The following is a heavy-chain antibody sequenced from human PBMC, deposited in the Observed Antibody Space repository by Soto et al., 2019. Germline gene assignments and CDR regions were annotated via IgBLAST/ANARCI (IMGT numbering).Heavy chain of an antibody. Sequence: HLLESGGGLVQPGGSLRLSCAASGFTFSIYSMNWVRQAPGKGLEWVSLFSGSGGSTHYADSVEGRFTISRDNSKNTLYLEMDSLRAEDTAVYYCAKVVKYDVLTGYYKGPDYYGMDVWGQGTTVTVSS. D-gene: IGHD3-9*01. CDR2: FSGSGGST. V-gene: IGHV3-23*01. CDR3: AKVVKYDVLTGYYKGPDYYGMDV. CDR1: GFTFSIYS. J-gene: IGHJ6*02.